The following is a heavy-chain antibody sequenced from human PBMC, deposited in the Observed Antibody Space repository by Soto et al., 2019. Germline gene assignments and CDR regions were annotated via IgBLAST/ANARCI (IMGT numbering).Heavy chain of an antibody. CDR2: INHSGST. V-gene: IGHV4-34*01. CDR1: GGSFSDYH. D-gene: IGHD6-19*01. Sequence: SETLSLTCAVYGGSFSDYHCSWIRQPPGKGLEWIGEINHSGSTNYNPSLKSRVNISVYTSKKYFSLKLSSVAAADTAVYYCGSGRWDYSSSWLEPWGQGTPVTVYS. J-gene: IGHJ5*02. CDR3: GSGRWDYSSSWLEP.